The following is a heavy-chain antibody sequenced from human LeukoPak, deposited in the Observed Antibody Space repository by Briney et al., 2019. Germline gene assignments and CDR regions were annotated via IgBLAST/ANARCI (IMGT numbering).Heavy chain of an antibody. V-gene: IGHV1-18*01. J-gene: IGHJ4*02. CDR1: GYTFTSYG. CDR3: ARTFVVTPLDY. CDR2: ISAYNGNT. D-gene: IGHD4-23*01. Sequence: ASVKVSSKASGYTFTSYGISWVRQAPGQGLEWMGWISAYNGNTNYAQKLQGRVTMTPDTSTSTAYMELRSLRSDDTAVYYCARTFVVTPLDYWGQGTLVTVSS.